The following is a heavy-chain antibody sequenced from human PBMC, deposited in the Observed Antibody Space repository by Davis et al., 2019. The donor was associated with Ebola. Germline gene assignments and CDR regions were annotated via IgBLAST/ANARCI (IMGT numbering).Heavy chain of an antibody. J-gene: IGHJ4*02. V-gene: IGHV3-7*01. CDR2: IKQDGSEK. D-gene: IGHD6-13*01. CDR3: ARDKDIIGAAGSYFDS. CDR1: GFTFSSYW. Sequence: GESLKIPCAASGFTFSSYWMSWVRQAPGRGLEWVANIKQDGSEKHHVDSVKGRFTISRDNAKNSLYLEMNSLRAEDTAVYYCARDKDIIGAAGSYFDSWGQGILVTVSS.